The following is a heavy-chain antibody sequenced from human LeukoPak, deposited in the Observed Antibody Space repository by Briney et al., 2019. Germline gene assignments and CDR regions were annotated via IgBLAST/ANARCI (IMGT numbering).Heavy chain of an antibody. V-gene: IGHV3-7*05. CDR2: IKQDGSEK. J-gene: IGHJ5*02. CDR1: GFSFSSCA. Sequence: PGGSLSLSYAASGFSFSSCAMIWLRQAPGKGLEWVGNIKQDGSEKRYADSVRGRFSISRDNAQTSLYLQMNSLRAEDTAVYYCARAADPWLQLTWGQGTLVTVSS. D-gene: IGHD5-24*01. CDR3: ARAADPWLQLT.